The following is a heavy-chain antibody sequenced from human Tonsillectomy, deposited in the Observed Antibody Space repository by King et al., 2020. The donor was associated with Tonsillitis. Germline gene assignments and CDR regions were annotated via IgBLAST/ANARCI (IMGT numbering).Heavy chain of an antibody. Sequence: VQLVESGGGVVQPGGSLRLSCAASGFTFSSYGMHWVRQAPGKGLEWVAFIRYDGSNKYYADSVKGRFTISRDNSKNTLYLQMNSLRAEDTAVYYCAKDLNPGGGQGTLVTVSS. J-gene: IGHJ4*02. CDR1: GFTFSSYG. CDR2: IRYDGSNK. V-gene: IGHV3-30*02. D-gene: IGHD1-14*01. CDR3: AKDLNPG.